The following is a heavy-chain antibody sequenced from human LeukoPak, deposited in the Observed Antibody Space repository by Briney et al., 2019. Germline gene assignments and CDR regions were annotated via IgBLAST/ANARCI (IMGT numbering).Heavy chain of an antibody. D-gene: IGHD2-15*01. Sequence: ASVKVSCKASGYIFTAYYMHWVRQAPGQGFEWMGWINPNTGDTSYAQKFQGRVTMTRDTTISTAYMDLSSLTSDDAAVYYCASYPRYVSSPPFDYWGQGTLVTVSS. J-gene: IGHJ4*02. CDR1: GYIFTAYY. CDR3: ASYPRYVSSPPFDY. CDR2: INPNTGDT. V-gene: IGHV1-2*02.